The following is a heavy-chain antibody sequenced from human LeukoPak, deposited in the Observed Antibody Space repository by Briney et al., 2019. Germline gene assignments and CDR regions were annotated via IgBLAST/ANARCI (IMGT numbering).Heavy chain of an antibody. D-gene: IGHD2-2*01. CDR1: GWSFNDYY. V-gene: IGHV4-34*01. J-gene: IGHJ5*02. CDR2: INARGDT. CDR3: ARGQVPAARGYNWFDP. Sequence: SETLSLTCAVYGWSFNDYYWNWIRQPPGKGLEWIGEINARGDTNFNPSLKSRVAISVDTSKKQISLRLTSMIAADTAVYYCARGQVPAARGYNWFDPWGQGTLVIVSS.